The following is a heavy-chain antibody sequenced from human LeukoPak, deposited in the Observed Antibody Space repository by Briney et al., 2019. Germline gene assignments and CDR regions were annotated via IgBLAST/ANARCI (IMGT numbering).Heavy chain of an antibody. Sequence: PGGSLRLSCAASGFTFSSYAMSWVRQAPGKGLEWVSSISGSGGSTYYADSVKGRFTISRDNSKNTLYLQMNSLRAEDTAVYYCAKDDYYDSSGYQFDYWGQGTLVTVSS. CDR2: ISGSGGST. CDR3: AKDDYYDSSGYQFDY. J-gene: IGHJ4*02. D-gene: IGHD3-22*01. V-gene: IGHV3-23*01. CDR1: GFTFSSYA.